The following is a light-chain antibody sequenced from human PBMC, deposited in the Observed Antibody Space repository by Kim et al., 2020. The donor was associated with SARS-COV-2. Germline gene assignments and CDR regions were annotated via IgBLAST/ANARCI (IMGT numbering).Light chain of an antibody. CDR2: DAS. CDR1: ESVGIR. Sequence: VSPGERATLSCRASESVGIRLAWYQHKLGQAPRHLIYDASTRATGIPPRFSGSGSETEFTLTISDLQSEDFAVYFCQHYNNWPPFTFGQGTKLEI. V-gene: IGKV3-15*01. CDR3: QHYNNWPPFT. J-gene: IGKJ2*01.